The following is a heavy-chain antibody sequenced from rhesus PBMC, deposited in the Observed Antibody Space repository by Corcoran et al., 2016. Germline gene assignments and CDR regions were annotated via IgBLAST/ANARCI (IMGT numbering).Heavy chain of an antibody. CDR2: IYSNSEST. CDR3: ARRPEGYFDY. Sequence: QVQLQESGPGLVKPSETLSLTCAVPGGSISRSNWWAWVAPPPGKGLEWIGGIYSNSESTNYNPSLKSRVTISKDTSKNQFSLKLSSVTAADTAVYYCARRPEGYFDYWGQGVLVTVSS. V-gene: IGHV4S12*01. J-gene: IGHJ4*01. CDR1: GGSISRSNW.